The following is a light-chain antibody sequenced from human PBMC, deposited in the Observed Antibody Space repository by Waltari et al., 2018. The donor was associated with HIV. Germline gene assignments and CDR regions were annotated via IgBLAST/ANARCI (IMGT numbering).Light chain of an antibody. CDR2: RNN. Sequence: QSVLTQPPSASGTPGQRVTISCSGSSSNIGSNYVYWYQQLPGTAPKLLIYRNNHRPSGVPDRSSGSKSGTSASLAISGLRSEDEADYYCAAWDDSLSGYVFGTGTKVTVL. J-gene: IGLJ1*01. CDR3: AAWDDSLSGYV. V-gene: IGLV1-47*01. CDR1: SSNIGSNY.